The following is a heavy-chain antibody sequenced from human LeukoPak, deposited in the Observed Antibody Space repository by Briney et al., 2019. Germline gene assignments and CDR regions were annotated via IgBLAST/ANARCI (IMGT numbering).Heavy chain of an antibody. J-gene: IGHJ3*02. CDR1: GFTFKNYA. CDR3: ARAKLEPAGTGAFDI. V-gene: IGHV3-23*01. Sequence: PGGSLRLSCTPSGFTFKNYAMTWVRQAPGKGLEWVSAIYPHGDPHYADSVKGRFTNSRDNSKNSLYMQMETLRAEDTALYYCARAKLEPAGTGAFDIWGPGTVVTVSS. CDR2: IYPHGDP. D-gene: IGHD6-19*01.